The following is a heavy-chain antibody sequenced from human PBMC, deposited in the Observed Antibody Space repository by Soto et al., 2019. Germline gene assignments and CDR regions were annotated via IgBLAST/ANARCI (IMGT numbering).Heavy chain of an antibody. CDR3: ARERGVLSEAFDI. Sequence: SQTLSLACVISGDSVSSNSAAWNFLRQSPSRGLEWLGRTYYRSKWYNDYVVSVKSRIAINPDTSKNQFSLQLNSVTPEDTAVYYCARERGVLSEAFDIWGQGTVVTVSS. CDR2: TYYRSKWYN. D-gene: IGHD3-10*01. J-gene: IGHJ3*02. V-gene: IGHV6-1*01. CDR1: GDSVSSNSAA.